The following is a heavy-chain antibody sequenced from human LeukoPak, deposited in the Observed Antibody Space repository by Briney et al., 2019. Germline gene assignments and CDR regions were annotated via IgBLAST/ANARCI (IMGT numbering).Heavy chain of an antibody. CDR3: ASSINGGKRLYYYYMDV. CDR1: GYTFTSYY. V-gene: IGHV1-46*01. D-gene: IGHD1-14*01. J-gene: IGHJ6*03. Sequence: ASVKVSCKASGYTFTSYYMHWVRQAPGQGLEWMGIINPSGGSTSYAQKFQGRVTMTRDMSTSTVYMELSSLRSEDTAVYYCASSINGGKRLYYYYMDVWGKGTTVTVSS. CDR2: INPSGGST.